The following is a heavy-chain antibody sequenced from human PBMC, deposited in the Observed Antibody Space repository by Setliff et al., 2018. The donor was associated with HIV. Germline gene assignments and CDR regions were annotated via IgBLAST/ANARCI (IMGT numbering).Heavy chain of an antibody. J-gene: IGHJ5*02. CDR3: ARDRCDSVKCYLYNWFDP. Sequence: SVKVSCKASGVTFSNYPITWVRQAPGQGLEWMGRIIPIFDTGDYAQKFQGRVTISADRSTSTAYMELSSLRSEDTAVYYCARDRCDSVKCYLYNWFDPWGQGTLVTVSS. CDR1: GVTFSNYP. D-gene: IGHD3-22*01. CDR2: IIPIFDTG. V-gene: IGHV1-69*06.